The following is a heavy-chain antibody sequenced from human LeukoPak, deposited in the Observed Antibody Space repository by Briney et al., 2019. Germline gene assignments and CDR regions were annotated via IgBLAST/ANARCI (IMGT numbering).Heavy chain of an antibody. CDR2: IYYSGST. V-gene: IGHV4-59*11. CDR3: AGWSIAAAGRLDY. CDR1: GGSISSHY. J-gene: IGHJ4*02. D-gene: IGHD6-13*01. Sequence: SEILSLTCTVSGGSISSHYWSWIRQPPGKGLEWIGYIYYSGSTNYNPSLKSRVTISVDTSKNQFSLKLSSVTAADTAVYYCAGWSIAAAGRLDYWGQGTLVTVSS.